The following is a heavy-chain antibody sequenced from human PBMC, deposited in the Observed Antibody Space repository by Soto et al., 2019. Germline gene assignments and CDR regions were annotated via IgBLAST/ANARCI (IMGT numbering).Heavy chain of an antibody. CDR2: ISGSGGST. D-gene: IGHD3-10*01. V-gene: IGHV3-23*01. J-gene: IGHJ4*02. CDR3: ANGSYYNYGSGSYYNPGSGDY. CDR1: GFTFSSYA. Sequence: EVQLLESGGGLVQPGGSLRLSCAASGFTFSSYAMSWVRQAPGKGLEWVSAISGSGGSTYYADSVKGRFTISRDNSKNTLYLQMNSLRAEDTAVYYCANGSYYNYGSGSYYNPGSGDYWGQGTLVTVSS.